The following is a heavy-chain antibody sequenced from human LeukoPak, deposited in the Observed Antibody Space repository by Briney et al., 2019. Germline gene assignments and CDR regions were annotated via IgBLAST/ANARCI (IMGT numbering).Heavy chain of an antibody. CDR1: GFTFSSYW. CDR3: ARDIGCSSTSCSPGGDY. J-gene: IGHJ4*02. V-gene: IGHV3-7*01. CDR2: IKQDGSEK. D-gene: IGHD2-2*01. Sequence: GGSLRLSCAASGFTFSSYWMSWVRQAPGKGLEWAANIKQDGSEKYYVDSVKGRFTISRDNAKNSLYLQMNSLRAEDTAVYYCARDIGCSSTSCSPGGDYWGQGTLVTVSS.